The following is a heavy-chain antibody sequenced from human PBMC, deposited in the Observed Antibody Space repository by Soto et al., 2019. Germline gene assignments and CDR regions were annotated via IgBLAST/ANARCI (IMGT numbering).Heavy chain of an antibody. D-gene: IGHD3-3*01. CDR1: GGSISSSSYY. Sequence: SETLSLTCTVSGGSISSSSYYWGWIRQPPGKGLEWIGSIYYSGSTYYNPSLKSRVTISVDTSKNQFSLKLSSVTAADTAVYYCARERGRLRLLYGMDVWGQGTTVTVSS. V-gene: IGHV4-39*02. CDR2: IYYSGST. J-gene: IGHJ6*02. CDR3: ARERGRLRLLYGMDV.